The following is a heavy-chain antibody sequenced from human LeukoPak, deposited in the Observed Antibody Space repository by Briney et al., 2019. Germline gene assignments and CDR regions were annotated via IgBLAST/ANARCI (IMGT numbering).Heavy chain of an antibody. V-gene: IGHV1-3*01. CDR1: GYTFTSYS. CDR2: INAGNGNT. CDR3: ARGAAEGLDY. D-gene: IGHD6-13*01. J-gene: IGHJ4*02. Sequence: GASVKVSCKASGYTFTSYSVHWVRQAPGQRLEWMGWINAGNGNTKYSQKFQGRVTITGDTSANTAYMELSSLTSEDTAVYHCARGAAEGLDYWGQGILVTVSS.